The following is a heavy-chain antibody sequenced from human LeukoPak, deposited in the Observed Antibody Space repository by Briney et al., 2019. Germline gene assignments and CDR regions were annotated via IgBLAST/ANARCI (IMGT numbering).Heavy chain of an antibody. CDR2: ISGGGDST. V-gene: IGHV3-23*01. Sequence: GGSLRLSCAASGFTFSSFAMSWVREAPGQGLEWVPVISGGGDSTNHADSVKGRFTISRDNSKNTVYLQMNSLRAEDTAVYYCAKKVAGRNPFDYWGQGTLVTVSS. D-gene: IGHD6-19*01. J-gene: IGHJ4*02. CDR1: GFTFSSFA. CDR3: AKKVAGRNPFDY.